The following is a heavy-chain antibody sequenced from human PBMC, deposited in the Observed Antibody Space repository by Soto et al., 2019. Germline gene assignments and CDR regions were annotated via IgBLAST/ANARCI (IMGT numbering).Heavy chain of an antibody. J-gene: IGHJ4*02. V-gene: IGHV4-31*03. CDR3: ARDPGKYSGYDRHYFDY. D-gene: IGHD5-12*01. Sequence: SETLSLTCTVSGGSISSGGYYWSWIRQHPGKGLEWIGYIYYSGSTYYNPSLKSRVTISVDTSKNQFSLKLSSVTAADTAVYYCARDPGKYSGYDRHYFDYWGQGTLVTVSS. CDR2: IYYSGST. CDR1: GGSISSGGYY.